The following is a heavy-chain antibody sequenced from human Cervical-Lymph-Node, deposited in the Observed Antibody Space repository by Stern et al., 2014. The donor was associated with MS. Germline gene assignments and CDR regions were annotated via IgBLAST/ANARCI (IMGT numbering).Heavy chain of an antibody. Sequence: EVQLVESGGGLVQPGGSLRLSCVASGFTFSNYAMTWVRQAPGKGLEWISYINTSNSTIYYADSVKGRFTISRGNARSSLYLQMNSLRDEDTAIYYCARVSAQWLVGSFDYWGLGTLVTVSS. D-gene: IGHD6-19*01. V-gene: IGHV3-48*02. CDR3: ARVSAQWLVGSFDY. CDR1: GFTFSNYA. CDR2: INTSNSTI. J-gene: IGHJ4*02.